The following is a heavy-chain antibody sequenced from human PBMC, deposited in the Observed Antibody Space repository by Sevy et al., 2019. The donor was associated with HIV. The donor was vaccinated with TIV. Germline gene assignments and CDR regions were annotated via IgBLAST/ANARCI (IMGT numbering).Heavy chain of an antibody. J-gene: IGHJ3*01. CDR1: GFTFSVYA. Sequence: GGSLRLFCAASGFTFSVYAMNWVRQAPGKGLGWVSSISGPYNSVNYGGSVQGRFTISRDNAKNSLFLQMNSLKAEDTAVYYCARATGTETLDAFDVWGQGTLVTVSS. CDR2: ISGPYNSV. CDR3: ARATGTETLDAFDV. V-gene: IGHV3-21*01. D-gene: IGHD1-1*01.